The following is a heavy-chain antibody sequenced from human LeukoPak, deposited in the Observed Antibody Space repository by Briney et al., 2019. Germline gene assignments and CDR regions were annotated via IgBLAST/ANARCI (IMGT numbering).Heavy chain of an antibody. V-gene: IGHV4-59*12. Sequence: SETLSLTCTVSGGSISSYYWSWIRQPPGKGLEWIGYIYYSGSTNYNPSPKTRVTISVDTSKNQFSLNLKSVTAADTAVYYCARGSRPLLPYSFWGQGTLVTVSS. CDR3: ARGSRPLLPYSF. J-gene: IGHJ1*01. CDR1: GGSISSYY. D-gene: IGHD3-22*01. CDR2: IYYSGST.